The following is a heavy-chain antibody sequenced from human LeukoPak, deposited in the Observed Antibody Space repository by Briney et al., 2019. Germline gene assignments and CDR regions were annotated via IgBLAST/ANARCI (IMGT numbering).Heavy chain of an antibody. CDR2: IKQDGSEK. V-gene: IGHV3-7*01. Sequence: GGSLRLSCAASGFTFSNYAMRWVRQAPGKGLEWVANIKQDGSEKYYVDSVKGRFTISRDNAKNSLYLQMNSLRAEDTAVYYCATIDLRSFCYWGQGTLVTVSS. J-gene: IGHJ4*02. D-gene: IGHD5/OR15-5a*01. CDR3: ATIDLRSFCY. CDR1: GFTFSNYA.